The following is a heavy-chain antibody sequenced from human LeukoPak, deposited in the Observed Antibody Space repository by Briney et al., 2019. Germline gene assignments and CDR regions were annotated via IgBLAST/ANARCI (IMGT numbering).Heavy chain of an antibody. V-gene: IGHV4-34*01. CDR3: ARHSRGYSYGPFDY. Sequence: SETLSLTCAVYGGSFSGYYWSWIRQPPGKGLEWIGEINHSGSTNYNPSLESRVTISVDTSKNQFSLKLSSVTAADTAVYYCARHSRGYSYGPFDYWGQGTLVTVSS. CDR2: INHSGST. D-gene: IGHD5-18*01. J-gene: IGHJ4*02. CDR1: GGSFSGYY.